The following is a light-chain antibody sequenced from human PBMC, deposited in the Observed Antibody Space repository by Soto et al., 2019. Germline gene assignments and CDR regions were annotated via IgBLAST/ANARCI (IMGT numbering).Light chain of an antibody. J-gene: IGKJ1*01. CDR2: KIS. Sequence: IVMTQTPLSSPVTLGQPASISCRYSHSLVHIAGNNYLSSLQQRPGQPPRLLIYKISNRLSGVADTFSGSGAGTDFTLKNRSVSAEDVGIYYCLRATQFPSTFGQGPRLEI. V-gene: IGKV2-24*01. CDR1: HSLVHIAGNNY. CDR3: LRATQFPST.